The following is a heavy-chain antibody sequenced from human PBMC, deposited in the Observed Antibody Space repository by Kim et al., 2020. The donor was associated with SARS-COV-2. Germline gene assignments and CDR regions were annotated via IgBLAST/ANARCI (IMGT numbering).Heavy chain of an antibody. V-gene: IGHV4-39*02. D-gene: IGHD6-6*01. Sequence: SETLSLTCTVSGGSISSSSYYWGWIRQPPGKGLEWIGSIYYSGSTYYNPSLKSRVTISVDTSKNQFSLKLSSVTAADTAVYYCARDGLPYRSSSQGLDYWGQGTLVTVSS. CDR2: IYYSGST. CDR3: ARDGLPYRSSSQGLDY. J-gene: IGHJ4*02. CDR1: GGSISSSSYY.